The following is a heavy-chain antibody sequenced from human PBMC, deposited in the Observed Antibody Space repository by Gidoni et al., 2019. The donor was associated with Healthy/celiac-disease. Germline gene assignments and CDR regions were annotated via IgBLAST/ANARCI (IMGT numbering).Heavy chain of an antibody. V-gene: IGHV3-9*01. CDR3: AKDYYDSSGYNMPGY. CDR2: ISWNSGSI. Sequence: EVQLVESGGGLVQPGRSLRLSCAASGFTFDDYAMHWVRPAPGKGLELGSVISWNSGSIGQADSVKGRFTISRDNAKNSLYLQMNSLRAEDTALYYCAKDYYDSSGYNMPGYWGQGTLVTVSS. CDR1: GFTFDDYA. J-gene: IGHJ4*02. D-gene: IGHD3-22*01.